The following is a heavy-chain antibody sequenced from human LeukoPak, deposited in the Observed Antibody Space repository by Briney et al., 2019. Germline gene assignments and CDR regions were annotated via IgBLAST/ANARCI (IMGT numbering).Heavy chain of an antibody. CDR3: ARVETVGAIDY. D-gene: IGHD1-26*01. CDR2: IYYSGGT. J-gene: IGHJ4*02. V-gene: IGHV4-30-4*01. Sequence: SQTLSLTCTVSGGSISSGDYYWSWIRQPPGKGLEWIGYIYYSGGTYYNPSLKSRVTISVDTSKNQFSLKLSSVTAADTAVYYCARVETVGAIDYWGQGTLVTVSS. CDR1: GGSISSGDYY.